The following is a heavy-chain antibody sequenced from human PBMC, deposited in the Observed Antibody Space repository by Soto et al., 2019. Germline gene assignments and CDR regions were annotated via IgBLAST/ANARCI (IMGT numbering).Heavy chain of an antibody. D-gene: IGHD3-10*01. V-gene: IGHV3-23*01. CDR3: AKNVKWFGELFSWFDP. Sequence: GGALRLSCAASGFTFSSYAMSWVRQAPGKGLEWVSAISGSGGSTYYADSVKGRFTISRDNSKNTLYLQMNSLRAEDTAVYYCAKNVKWFGELFSWFDPWGQGTLVTVSS. J-gene: IGHJ5*02. CDR2: ISGSGGST. CDR1: GFTFSSYA.